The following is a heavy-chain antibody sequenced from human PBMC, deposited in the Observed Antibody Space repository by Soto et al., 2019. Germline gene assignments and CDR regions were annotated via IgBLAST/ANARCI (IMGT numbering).Heavy chain of an antibody. CDR1: GFTFSNYV. V-gene: IGHV3-21*01. CDR3: ARDTYYYGSGSYSP. D-gene: IGHD3-10*01. J-gene: IGHJ5*02. Sequence: GGSLRLSCAASGFTFSNYVMNWVRQAPGKGLEWVSFISESSSSYIYYADSVKGRFTISRDNAKNSLYLQMNSLRAEDKAVYYCARDTYYYGSGSYSPWGQGTLVTVSS. CDR2: ISESSSSYI.